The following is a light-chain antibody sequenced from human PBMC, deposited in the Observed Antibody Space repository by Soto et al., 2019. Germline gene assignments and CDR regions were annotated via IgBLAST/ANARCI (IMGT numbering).Light chain of an antibody. CDR3: QQYYTTPFT. CDR1: QSVLHSSNSRNY. Sequence: DIVMTQSPDSLAVSLGERATINCKSSQSVLHSSNSRNYLAWYQQKPGQPPKLLIYWASTRESGVPDRFSGSGSGTDFTLTISSLQAEDVAVYYCQQYYTTPFTFGPGTKVDIK. V-gene: IGKV4-1*01. J-gene: IGKJ3*01. CDR2: WAS.